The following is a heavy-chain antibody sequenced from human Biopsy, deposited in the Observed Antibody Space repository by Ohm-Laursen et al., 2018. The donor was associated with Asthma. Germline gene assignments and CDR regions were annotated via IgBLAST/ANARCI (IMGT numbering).Heavy chain of an antibody. Sequence: SQTLSLTCTVSGDYIDSRDWSWGWIRQSPGKGLQWLGNVHFSGSTHYNPSLDSRITMSADTSKSQFSLNLTSVSAADATVYFCAAVTSYSNIFFCMDVWGQGTTVTVSS. CDR1: GDYIDSRDWS. J-gene: IGHJ6*01. V-gene: IGHV4-30-4*01. D-gene: IGHD4-11*01. CDR2: VHFSGST. CDR3: AAVTSYSNIFFCMDV.